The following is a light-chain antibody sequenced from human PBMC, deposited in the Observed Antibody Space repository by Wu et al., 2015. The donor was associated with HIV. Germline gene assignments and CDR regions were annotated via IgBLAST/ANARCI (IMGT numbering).Light chain of an antibody. Sequence: IVLTQSPATLSLSPGERATLSCRASQSLGTNLAWYQQKPGQAPRLLIYGASNRATGIPARFSGSGSGTDFFLTITRLEPEDFAVYYCQQYDDSPPWTFGQGTRVDIK. V-gene: IGKV3-20*01. CDR2: GAS. J-gene: IGKJ1*01. CDR3: QQYDDSPPWT. CDR1: QSLGTN.